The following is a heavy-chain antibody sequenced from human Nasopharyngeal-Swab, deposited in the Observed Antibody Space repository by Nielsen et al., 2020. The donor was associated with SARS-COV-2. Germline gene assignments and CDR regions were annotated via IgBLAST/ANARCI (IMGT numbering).Heavy chain of an antibody. CDR1: GFTFSSYG. CDR3: ARGDKWSGYLSYFDY. V-gene: IGHV3-33*01. J-gene: IGHJ4*02. D-gene: IGHD3-3*01. Sequence: GGSLRLSCAASGFTFSSYGMHWVRQAPGKGLEWVAVIWYDGSNKYYADSVKGRFTISRDNSKNTLYLQMNSLRDEDTAVYYCARGDKWSGYLSYFDYWGQGTLVTVSS. CDR2: IWYDGSNK.